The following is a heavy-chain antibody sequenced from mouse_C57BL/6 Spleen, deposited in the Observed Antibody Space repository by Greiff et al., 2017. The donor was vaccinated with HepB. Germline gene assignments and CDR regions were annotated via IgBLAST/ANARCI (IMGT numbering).Heavy chain of an antibody. CDR1: GYTFTSYW. D-gene: IGHD1-1*01. V-gene: IGHV1-69*01. CDR2: IDPSDSYT. CDR3: ARGYYGSSPWFAY. J-gene: IGHJ3*01. Sequence: VQLQQPGAELVMPGASVKLSCKASGYTFTSYWMHWVKQRPGQGLEWIGEIDPSDSYTNYNQKSKGKSTLTVDKSSSTAYMQLSSLTSEDSAVYYCARGYYGSSPWFAYCGQGTLVTVSA.